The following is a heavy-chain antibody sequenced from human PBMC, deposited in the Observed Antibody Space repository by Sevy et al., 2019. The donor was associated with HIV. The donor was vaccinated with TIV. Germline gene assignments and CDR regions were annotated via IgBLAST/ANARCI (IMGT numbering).Heavy chain of an antibody. Sequence: GGSLRLSCAASGFTFSSYEMNWVRQAPGKGLEWVSYISSSGSTIYYADSVKGRFTISRDNAKNSLYLQMNSLRAEDTAVYYCASDGTVTTIGYYYYMDVWGKGTTVTVSS. J-gene: IGHJ6*03. D-gene: IGHD4-17*01. CDR2: ISSSGSTI. V-gene: IGHV3-48*03. CDR3: ASDGTVTTIGYYYYMDV. CDR1: GFTFSSYE.